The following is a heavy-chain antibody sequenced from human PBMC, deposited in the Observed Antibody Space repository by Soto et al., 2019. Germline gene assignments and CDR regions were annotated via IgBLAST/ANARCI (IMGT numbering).Heavy chain of an antibody. J-gene: IGHJ6*02. V-gene: IGHV1-46*01. CDR2: INPSGGST. CDR3: AAHGGGSGWSGYYGMDV. Sequence: ASVKVSCKASGYTFTSYYMHWVRQAPGQGLEWMGIINPSGGSTSYAQKFQGRVTMTRDTSTSTVYMELSSLRSEDTAVYYCAAHGGGSGWSGYYGMDVSGQGTTVTVSS. D-gene: IGHD6-19*01. CDR1: GYTFTSYY.